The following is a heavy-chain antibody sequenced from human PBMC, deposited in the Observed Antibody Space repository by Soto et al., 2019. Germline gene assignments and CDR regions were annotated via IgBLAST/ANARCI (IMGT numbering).Heavy chain of an antibody. J-gene: IGHJ4*02. Sequence: QVQLVESGGGVVQPGRSLRLSCAASGFTFSAYAIHWVRQPPGKGLEWVSGIWYDGTDTYYADSVQGRFTISRDNAKNTLFLQMNSLRAGDTAVYFCARGTKSTLTRPIRTHHLDYWGQGTLVTVSS. V-gene: IGHV3-33*01. D-gene: IGHD4-17*01. CDR3: ARGTKSTLTRPIRTHHLDY. CDR2: IWYDGTDT. CDR1: GFTFSAYA.